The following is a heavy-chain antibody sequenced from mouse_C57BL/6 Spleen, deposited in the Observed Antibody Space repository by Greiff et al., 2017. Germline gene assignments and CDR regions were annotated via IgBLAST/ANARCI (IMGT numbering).Heavy chain of an antibody. V-gene: IGHV5-4*03. CDR3: ARRGDGYYDYAMDY. Sequence: EVKLVESGGGLVKPGGSLKLSCAASGFTFSSYAMSWVRQTPEKRLEWVATISDGGSYTYYPDNVKGRFTISRDNAKNNLYLQMSHLKSEDTAMYYCARRGDGYYDYAMDYWGQGTSVTVSS. J-gene: IGHJ4*01. D-gene: IGHD2-3*01. CDR2: ISDGGSYT. CDR1: GFTFSSYA.